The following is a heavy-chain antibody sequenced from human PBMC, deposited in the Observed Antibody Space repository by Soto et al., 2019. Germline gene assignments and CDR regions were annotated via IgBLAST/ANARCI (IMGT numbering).Heavy chain of an antibody. J-gene: IGHJ4*02. D-gene: IGHD3-9*01. CDR2: ISGSGGST. CDR1: GFTFSSYA. Sequence: GGSLRLSCAASGFTFSSYAMSWVRQAPGKGLEWVSAISGSGGSTYYADSVKGRFTISRDNSKNTLYLQMNSLRAEDTAVYYCAKEGRYFDWILHYLDYWGQGPLVTVSS. CDR3: AKEGRYFDWILHYLDY. V-gene: IGHV3-23*01.